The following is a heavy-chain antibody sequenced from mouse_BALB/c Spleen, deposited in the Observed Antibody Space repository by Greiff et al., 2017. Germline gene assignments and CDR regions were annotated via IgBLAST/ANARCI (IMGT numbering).Heavy chain of an antibody. Sequence: QVQLQQPGAELVKPGASVKLSCKASGYTFTSYWMHWVKQRPGQGLEWIGEINTSNGRTNYNEKFKSKATLTVDKSSSTAYMQLSSLTSEDSAVYYCARWGLGGWYFDVWGAGTTVTVSS. V-gene: IGHV1S81*02. CDR1: GYTFTSYW. CDR3: ARWGLGGWYFDV. CDR2: INTSNGRT. J-gene: IGHJ1*01. D-gene: IGHD4-1*01.